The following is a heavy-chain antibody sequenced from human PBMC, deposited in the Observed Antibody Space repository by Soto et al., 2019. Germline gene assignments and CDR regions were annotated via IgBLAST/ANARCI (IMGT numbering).Heavy chain of an antibody. CDR3: ARHYASGTYPLEY. J-gene: IGHJ4*02. CDR1: GGSVSGYY. V-gene: IGHV4-59*08. Sequence: QVQLQESGPGLVKPSETLSLTCTVSGGSVSGYYWSWIRQSPENGLQWIVYIYDSGTINYNPSLKSRITVSVDTSKNQVSLKLSSVTAADTAVDYCARHYASGTYPLEYWGQGTLVTVSS. CDR2: IYDSGTI. D-gene: IGHD3-10*01.